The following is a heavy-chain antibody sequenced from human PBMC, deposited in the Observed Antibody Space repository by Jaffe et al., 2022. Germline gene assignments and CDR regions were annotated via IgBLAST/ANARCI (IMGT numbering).Heavy chain of an antibody. D-gene: IGHD5-18*01. CDR1: GYSFTSYW. CDR2: IYPGDSDT. CDR3: VRHLLGYGPYYFDY. Sequence: EVQLVQSGAEVKKPGESLKISCKGSGYSFTSYWIGWVRQMPGKGLEWMGIIYPGDSDTRYSPSFLGQVTISVDKSITTASLQWSSLKASDTAMYYCVRHLLGYGPYYFDYWGQGTLVTVSS. V-gene: IGHV5-51*01. J-gene: IGHJ4*02.